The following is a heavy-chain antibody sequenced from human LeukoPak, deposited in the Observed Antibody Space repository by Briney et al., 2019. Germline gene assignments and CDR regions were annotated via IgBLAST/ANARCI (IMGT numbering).Heavy chain of an antibody. CDR2: ISPHNGNT. J-gene: IGHJ4*02. Sequence: ASVKVSCKASGYTFTSRGISWVRQAPGQGLEWMGWISPHNGNTKYVQRLQGRVTMTADTSTSTAYMELSSLRSEDTAVYYCASAAERDYVADYWGQGTLVTVSS. V-gene: IGHV1-18*04. CDR3: ASAAERDYVADY. D-gene: IGHD4-17*01. CDR1: GYTFTSRG.